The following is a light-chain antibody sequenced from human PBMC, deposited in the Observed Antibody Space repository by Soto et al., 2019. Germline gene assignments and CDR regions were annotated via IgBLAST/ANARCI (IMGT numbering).Light chain of an antibody. J-gene: IGLJ1*01. Sequence: QSVLTQPPSVSGAPGQRVTISCTGSSSNIGAGYDVHWYQQLPGTAPKLLIYGNSNRPSGVPDRFSGSKSGTSASRAITGLQAEDEADYYCQSYDSTRSGYFFGTGTKLTVL. V-gene: IGLV1-40*01. CDR3: QSYDSTRSGYF. CDR2: GNS. CDR1: SSNIGAGYD.